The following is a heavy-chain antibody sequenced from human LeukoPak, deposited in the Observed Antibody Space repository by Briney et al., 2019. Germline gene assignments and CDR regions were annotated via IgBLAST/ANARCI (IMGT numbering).Heavy chain of an antibody. V-gene: IGHV4-34*01. CDR3: ARYSSGYYYRSPYFDY. CDR1: GGSFSGYY. J-gene: IGHJ4*02. D-gene: IGHD3-22*01. Sequence: SETLSLTCAVYGGSFSGYYWSWIRQPPGKGLEWIGEINHSGSTNYNPSLKSRVTISVDTSKNQFSPKLSSVTAADTAVYYCARYSSGYYYRSPYFDYWGQGTLVTVSS. CDR2: INHSGST.